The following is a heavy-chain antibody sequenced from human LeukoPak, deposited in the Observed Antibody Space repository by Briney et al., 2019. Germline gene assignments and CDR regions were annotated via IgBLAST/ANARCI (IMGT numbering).Heavy chain of an antibody. CDR1: GYTFTGYY. V-gene: IGHV1-69*05. D-gene: IGHD6-19*01. CDR2: IIPIFGTA. Sequence: SVKVSCKASGYTFTGYYMHWVRQAPGQGLEWMGGIIPIFGTANYAQKFQGRVTITTDESTSTAYMELSSLRSEDTAVYYCVRDEIYGIAVAGTLGWFDPWGQGTLVTVSS. J-gene: IGHJ5*02. CDR3: VRDEIYGIAVAGTLGWFDP.